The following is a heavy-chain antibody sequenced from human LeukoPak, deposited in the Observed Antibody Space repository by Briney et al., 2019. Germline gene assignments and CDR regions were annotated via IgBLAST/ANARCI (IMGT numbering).Heavy chain of an antibody. Sequence: GGSLRLSCAASGFTFSSYAMSWVRRAPGEGLEWVSAISGSDDSAYYADSVKSRFTISRDNSKNTLSLQMNSLRAEDTAVYYCAKDVPKYCSSTSCYHYYYMDVWGKGTTVTVSS. CDR1: GFTFSSYA. V-gene: IGHV3-23*01. CDR2: ISGSDDSA. CDR3: AKDVPKYCSSTSCYHYYYMDV. D-gene: IGHD2-2*01. J-gene: IGHJ6*03.